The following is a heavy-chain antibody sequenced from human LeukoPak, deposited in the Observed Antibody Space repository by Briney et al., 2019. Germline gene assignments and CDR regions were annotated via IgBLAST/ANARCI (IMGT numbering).Heavy chain of an antibody. CDR3: ARDPDYDFWPSTSPHYYYYYGTDV. CDR1: GGSISSYY. D-gene: IGHD3-3*01. J-gene: IGHJ6*02. CDR2: IYYSGST. V-gene: IGHV4-59*01. Sequence: SETLSLTCTVSGGSISSYYWSWIRQPPGKGLEWIGYIYYSGSTNYNPSLKSRVTISVDTSKNQFSLKLSSVTAADTAVYYCARDPDYDFWPSTSPHYYYYYGTDVWGQGTTVTVSS.